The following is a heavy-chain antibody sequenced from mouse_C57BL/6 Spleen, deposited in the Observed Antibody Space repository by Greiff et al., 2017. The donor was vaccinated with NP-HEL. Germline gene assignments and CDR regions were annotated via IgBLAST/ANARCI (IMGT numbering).Heavy chain of an antibody. D-gene: IGHD1-1*01. Sequence: VQLQQSGPELVKPGASVKISCKASGYAFSSSWMNWVKQRPGQGLEWIGRIYPGDGDTNYNGKFKGKATLTADKSSSTAYMQLSSLTSEDSAVYFGARAKTTVVGGDYAMDYWGQGTSVTVSS. CDR2: IYPGDGDT. CDR3: ARAKTTVVGGDYAMDY. CDR1: GYAFSSSW. J-gene: IGHJ4*01. V-gene: IGHV1-82*01.